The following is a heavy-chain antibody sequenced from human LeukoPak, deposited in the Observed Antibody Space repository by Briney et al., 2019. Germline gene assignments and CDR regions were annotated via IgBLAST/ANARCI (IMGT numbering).Heavy chain of an antibody. CDR3: ARDRGGGSTYLDS. V-gene: IGHV3-21*01. J-gene: IGHJ4*02. CDR1: GFTFNIYN. CDR2: ISGSNSFI. Sequence: PGGSLRLSCAASGFTFNIYNMNWVRQAPGKGLEWVSSISGSNSFIYYADSVKGRFTISRDNAKNSLYLQMNSLKAEDMAVYYCARDRGGGSTYLDSWGQGTLVTLSS. D-gene: IGHD2-15*01.